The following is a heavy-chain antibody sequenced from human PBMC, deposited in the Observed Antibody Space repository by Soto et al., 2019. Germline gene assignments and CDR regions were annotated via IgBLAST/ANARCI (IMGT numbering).Heavy chain of an antibody. J-gene: IGHJ3*02. CDR2: IYPGDSDT. CDR1: RYSFTSSW. CDR3: ARETGGSGGDAFDI. V-gene: IGHV5-51*01. D-gene: IGHD3-16*01. Sequence: AYSLKISCKDPRYSFTSSWLGWVRHMPGKGMDWMRIIYPGDSDTRYSPSFQGQVTISADKSISTAYLQWSSLKASDTGMYYCARETGGSGGDAFDIWGQGTMVTVSS.